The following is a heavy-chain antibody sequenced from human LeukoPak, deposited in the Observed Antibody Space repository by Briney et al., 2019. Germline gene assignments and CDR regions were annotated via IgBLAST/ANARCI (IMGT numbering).Heavy chain of an antibody. V-gene: IGHV3-7*01. D-gene: IGHD3-10*01. Sequence: GGSLRLSCAASGFTFSSYAMSWVRQAPGKGLEWVANIKQDGSEKYYVDSVKGRFTISRDNSKNTMSLQMNSLRDDDTALYYCAKGITSNDAFDIWGQGTMVTVS. CDR1: GFTFSSYA. CDR3: AKGITSNDAFDI. J-gene: IGHJ3*02. CDR2: IKQDGSEK.